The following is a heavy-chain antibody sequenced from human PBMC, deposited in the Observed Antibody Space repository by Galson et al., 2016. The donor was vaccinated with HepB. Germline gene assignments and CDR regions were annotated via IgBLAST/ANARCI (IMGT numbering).Heavy chain of an antibody. D-gene: IGHD6-19*01. CDR2: IGQDGSER. V-gene: IGHV3-7*01. Sequence: SLRLSCAAADFSFSSYWMTWVRQAPGKGLEWVANIGQDGSERHYVDSVEGRFTISRDNSKNTVYLQMNSLRAEDTAVYYCAREVDGFDYWGQGTLVTVSS. CDR3: AREVDGFDY. CDR1: DFSFSSYW. J-gene: IGHJ4*02.